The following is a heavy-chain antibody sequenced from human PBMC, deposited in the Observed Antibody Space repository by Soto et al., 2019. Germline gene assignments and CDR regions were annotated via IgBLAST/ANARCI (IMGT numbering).Heavy chain of an antibody. CDR3: ARDLGYCSSTSCYFDY. CDR2: INAGNGNT. J-gene: IGHJ4*02. V-gene: IGHV1-3*01. D-gene: IGHD2-2*01. CDR1: GYTFTSYA. Sequence: GGSVKVSCKASGYTFTSYAMHWVRQAPGQRLEWMGWINAGNGNTKYSQKFQGRVTITRDTSASTAYMELSSLRSEDTAVYYCARDLGYCSSTSCYFDYWGQGTLVTVSS.